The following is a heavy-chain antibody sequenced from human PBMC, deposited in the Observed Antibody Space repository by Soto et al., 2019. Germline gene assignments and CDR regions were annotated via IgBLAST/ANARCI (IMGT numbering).Heavy chain of an antibody. D-gene: IGHD7-27*01. V-gene: IGHV3-53*01. CDR3: ATGLTSSKSGVYFDS. CDR2: IYSTGGT. J-gene: IGHJ4*02. CDR1: GFTVSTTY. Sequence: EVQLVESGGGLIQPGGSLRLSCAASGFTVSTTYISWVRQAPGKGLDWVSVIYSTGGTYYADSVRGRFTISRDESKNTVHLQMHSLRADDTAVYYCATGLTSSKSGVYFDSWGQGIVVTVSS.